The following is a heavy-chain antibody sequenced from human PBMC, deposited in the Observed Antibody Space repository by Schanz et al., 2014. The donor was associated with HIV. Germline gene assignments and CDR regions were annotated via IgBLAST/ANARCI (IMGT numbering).Heavy chain of an antibody. CDR1: EFIFSSYG. Sequence: ESGGCVVQPGRSLRLSCAASEFIFSSYGIHWVRQAPGKGLEWVAVISNDGSNEYYADSVKGRFTLSRDNSENTVYLQMNSLRAEDTAVYYCAKEWYYGSGSMDYGLDVWGQGTTVTVSS. CDR3: AKEWYYGSGSMDYGLDV. V-gene: IGHV3-30*18. D-gene: IGHD3-10*01. CDR2: ISNDGSNE. J-gene: IGHJ6*02.